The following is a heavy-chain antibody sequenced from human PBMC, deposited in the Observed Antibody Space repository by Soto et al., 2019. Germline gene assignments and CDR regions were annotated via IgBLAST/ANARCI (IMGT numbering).Heavy chain of an antibody. Sequence: QVQLQESGPGLVKPSETLSLTCTVSGGSISSYYWSWIRQPPGKGLEWIGYIYYSGSTNYNPSLKCRVTIAVDTSKNQFSLNLSSVTAADTAVYYCARDLTYFDILSGYERYYGMDVWGQGTTVTVSS. CDR3: ARDLTYFDILSGYERYYGMDV. CDR2: IYYSGST. J-gene: IGHJ6*02. CDR1: GGSISSYY. D-gene: IGHD3-9*01. V-gene: IGHV4-59*01.